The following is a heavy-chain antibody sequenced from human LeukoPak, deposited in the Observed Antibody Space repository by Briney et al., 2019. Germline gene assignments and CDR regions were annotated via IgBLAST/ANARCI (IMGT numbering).Heavy chain of an antibody. CDR1: GLTVSSNY. J-gene: IGHJ3*02. Sequence: GGSLRLSCAASGLTVSSNYMSWVRQAPGKGLEWVSVIYSGGSTDYKDSVKDRFIISRDNSKNTLYLQMNSLRAEDTAVYYCAKEMATMNGFDIWGQGTMVTVSS. CDR3: AKEMATMNGFDI. CDR2: IYSGGST. V-gene: IGHV3-66*01. D-gene: IGHD5-24*01.